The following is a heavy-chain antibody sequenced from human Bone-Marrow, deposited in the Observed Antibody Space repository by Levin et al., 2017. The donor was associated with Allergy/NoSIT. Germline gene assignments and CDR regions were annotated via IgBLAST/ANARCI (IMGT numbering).Heavy chain of an antibody. V-gene: IGHV3-30*18. CDR1: GFTFSNYG. D-gene: IGHD6-19*01. J-gene: IGHJ4*02. Sequence: GESLKISCAASGFTFSNYGMHWVRQAPGQGLEWVAVISYDGNTEYYLDSVKGRFTISRDNSKNTLYLQMNSLRVEDTAVYYCAKWQWQTWGYFDYWGQGALVTVSS. CDR3: AKWQWQTWGYFDY. CDR2: ISYDGNTE.